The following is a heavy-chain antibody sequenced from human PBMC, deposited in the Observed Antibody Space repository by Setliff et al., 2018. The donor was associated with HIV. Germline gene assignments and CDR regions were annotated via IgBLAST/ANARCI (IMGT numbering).Heavy chain of an antibody. Sequence: ASETLSLTCAVYGGSFSGYYWSWIRQPPGKGLEWIGEINHSGSTNYNPSLKSRVTISVDTSKNQFSLKLRSVTAADTAVYYCARRRDGYNSAPWRNDYWGQGTLVTVSS. J-gene: IGHJ4*02. D-gene: IGHD5-12*01. CDR1: GGSFSGYY. V-gene: IGHV4-34*01. CDR2: INHSGST. CDR3: ARRRDGYNSAPWRNDY.